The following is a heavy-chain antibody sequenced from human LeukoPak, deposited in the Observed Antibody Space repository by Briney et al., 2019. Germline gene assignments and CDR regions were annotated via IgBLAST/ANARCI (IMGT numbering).Heavy chain of an antibody. V-gene: IGHV4-38-2*02. Sequence: PSETLSLTCTVSGYSISSGYYWGWIRQPPGKGLEWIGSIYHSGSTYYNPSLKSRVTISVDTFKNQFSLKLSSVTAADTAVYYCARESNYYYYMDVWGKGTTVTVSS. CDR1: GYSISSGYY. CDR2: IYHSGST. J-gene: IGHJ6*03. CDR3: ARESNYYYYMDV.